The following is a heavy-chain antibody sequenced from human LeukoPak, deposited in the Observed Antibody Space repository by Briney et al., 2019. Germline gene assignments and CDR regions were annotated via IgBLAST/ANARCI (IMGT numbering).Heavy chain of an antibody. V-gene: IGHV3-23*01. D-gene: IGHD5-12*01. CDR2: ISGGGGT. CDR1: GFTLSSYA. CDR3: AKDSEVTTIRGYFDY. Sequence: GGSLRLSCAASGFTLSSYAMSWVRQAPGKGLEWVSVISGGGGTFYADSVKGRFAISRDDSKNTLYLEMNSLRAEDTAVYYCAKDSEVTTIRGYFDYWGQGTLVTVSS. J-gene: IGHJ4*02.